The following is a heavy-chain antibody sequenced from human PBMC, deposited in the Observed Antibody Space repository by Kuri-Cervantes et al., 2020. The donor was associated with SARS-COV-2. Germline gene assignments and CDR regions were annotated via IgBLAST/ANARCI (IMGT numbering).Heavy chain of an antibody. CDR3: ARDPATPYYEFWRGYYETRGFDY. J-gene: IGHJ4*02. V-gene: IGHV3-30-3*01. CDR2: ISYDGSNK. Sequence: GESLNISWAASGFTFSSYAMHWVRQAPGKGLEWVAVISYDGSNKYYADSVKGRFTISSDNSKNTLYLQMNSLRAEDTAVYYCARDPATPYYEFWRGYYETRGFDYWGQGTLVTVSS. D-gene: IGHD3-3*01. CDR1: GFTFSSYA.